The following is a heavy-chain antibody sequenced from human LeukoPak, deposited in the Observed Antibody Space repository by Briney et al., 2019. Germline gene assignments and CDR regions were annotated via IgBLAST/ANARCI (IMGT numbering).Heavy chain of an antibody. Sequence: PETLSPTCTVSGGSLSSSYRSWIRQPAGEGLEWIGRFYSGGSTDYNTSLKRRVTMSVDTSKKKFSLKLSSVTAANTAVYYCARLYSGYDLPGSLANYYFDYWGQGTLATVSS. V-gene: IGHV4-4*07. J-gene: IGHJ4*02. CDR3: ARLYSGYDLPGSLANYYFDY. D-gene: IGHD5-12*01. CDR2: FYSGGST. CDR1: GGSLSSSY.